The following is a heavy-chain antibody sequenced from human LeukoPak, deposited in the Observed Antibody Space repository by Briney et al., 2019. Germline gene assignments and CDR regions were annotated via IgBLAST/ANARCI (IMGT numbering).Heavy chain of an antibody. CDR3: ARAIGIAAAGMGY. CDR1: GYTFTGYY. V-gene: IGHV1-2*02. J-gene: IGHJ4*02. Sequence: GASVKVSCKASGYTFTGYYMHWVRQAPGQGLEWMGWINPNSGGTNYAQKFQGRVTMTRDTSISTAYMELSRLRSDDTAVYYCARAIGIAAAGMGYWGQGTLVTVSS. D-gene: IGHD6-13*01. CDR2: INPNSGGT.